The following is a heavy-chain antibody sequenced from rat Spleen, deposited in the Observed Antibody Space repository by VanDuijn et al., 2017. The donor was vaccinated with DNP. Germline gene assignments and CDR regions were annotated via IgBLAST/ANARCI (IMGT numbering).Heavy chain of an antibody. J-gene: IGHJ2*01. CDR3: VRWYNSGYYFDY. Sequence: EVQLVESGGDLVQPGRSLKLSCVASGFIFNKYWMTWIRQVPGKGLDWVASITTSGDDTYYPDSVKGRFTVSRDNAKSTLYLQMNSLRSEDMATYYCVRWYNSGYYFDYWGQGVMVTVSS. V-gene: IGHV5-31*01. CDR1: GFIFNKYW. D-gene: IGHD4-3*01. CDR2: ITTSGDDT.